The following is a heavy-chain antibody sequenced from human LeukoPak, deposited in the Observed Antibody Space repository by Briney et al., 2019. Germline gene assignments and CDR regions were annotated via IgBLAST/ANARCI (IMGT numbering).Heavy chain of an antibody. CDR3: ARDMIILQS. V-gene: IGHV3-7*04. CDR2: IKQDGSEK. J-gene: IGHJ5*02. D-gene: IGHD3-16*01. CDR1: GFTFSSHW. Sequence: SGGSLRLSCAASGFTFSSHWMNWVRQAPGRGLEWVANIKQDGSEKYYVDSVKGRFTISRDNAKKSLYLQMNSLRAEDTAVYFCARDMIILQSWGQGTLVTVSS.